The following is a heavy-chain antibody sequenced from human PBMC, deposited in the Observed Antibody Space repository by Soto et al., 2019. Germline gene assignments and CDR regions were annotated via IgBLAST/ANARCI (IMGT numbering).Heavy chain of an antibody. Sequence: ASVKVACKACGYTFTSYDMNWVRQATGQGLEWMGWMNPNSGNTGYAQKFQGRVTMTRNTSISTAYMELSSLRSEDTAVYYCAVYGHYVFDYWGQRALVIGSS. V-gene: IGHV1-8*01. J-gene: IGHJ4*01. D-gene: IGHD4-17*01. CDR1: GYTFTSYD. CDR2: MNPNSGNT. CDR3: AVYGHYVFDY.